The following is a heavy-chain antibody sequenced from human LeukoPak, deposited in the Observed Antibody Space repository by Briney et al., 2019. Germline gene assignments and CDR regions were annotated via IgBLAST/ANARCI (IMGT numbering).Heavy chain of an antibody. J-gene: IGHJ1*01. CDR1: GGTFGSYA. D-gene: IGHD3-22*01. CDR2: IIPIFGTA. CDR3: ARERRYYDSSGYQDLEYFQH. Sequence: ASVKVSCKASGGTFGSYAINWVRQAPGQGLEWMGRIIPIFGTANYAQKLQGRVTITTDESTSTAYMELSSLRSEDTAVYYCARERRYYDSSGYQDLEYFQHWGQGTLVTVSS. V-gene: IGHV1-69*05.